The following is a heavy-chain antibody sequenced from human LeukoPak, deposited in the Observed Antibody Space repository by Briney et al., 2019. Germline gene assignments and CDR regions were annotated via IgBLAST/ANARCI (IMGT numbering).Heavy chain of an antibody. CDR1: GYTFTGYY. CDR3: ARGLYYYDSSGYYYDAFDI. D-gene: IGHD3-22*01. J-gene: IGHJ3*02. V-gene: IGHV1-2*02. Sequence: GASVKVSCKASGYTFTGYYMHWVRQAPGQGLEWMGWIHPNSGGTNYAQKFQGGVTMTRDTSISTAYMELSRLRSDDTAVYYCARGLYYYDSSGYYYDAFDIWGQGTMVTVSS. CDR2: IHPNSGGT.